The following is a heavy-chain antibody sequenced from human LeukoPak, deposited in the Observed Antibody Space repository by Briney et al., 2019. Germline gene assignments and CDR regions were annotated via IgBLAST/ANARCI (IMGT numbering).Heavy chain of an antibody. Sequence: GGSLRLSCAASGFTFSSYWMHWVRQAPGKGLVWVSRIIGDGTSTTYADSVRGRFTISRDNAKNTLYLQMNSLRAEDPAVYYCATIYLSSGLWGQGTLVTVSS. J-gene: IGHJ4*02. CDR2: IIGDGTST. CDR3: ATIYLSSGL. D-gene: IGHD2/OR15-2a*01. CDR1: GFTFSSYW. V-gene: IGHV3-74*01.